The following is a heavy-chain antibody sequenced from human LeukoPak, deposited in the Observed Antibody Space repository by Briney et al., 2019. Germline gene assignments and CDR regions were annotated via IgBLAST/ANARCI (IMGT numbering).Heavy chain of an antibody. J-gene: IGHJ3*02. CDR1: GFTFSAYW. CDR3: ARIGGPRAYDAFDI. V-gene: IGHV3-7*01. D-gene: IGHD2-21*01. Sequence: PGGSLRLSCAASGFTFSAYWMTWVRQAPGKGLEWVANINEGGNSKYYVDSVRGRFTISRDKTKDLLHLHMSSLRAEDTAVYYCARIGGPRAYDAFDIWGQGTLVSVSS. CDR2: INEGGNSK.